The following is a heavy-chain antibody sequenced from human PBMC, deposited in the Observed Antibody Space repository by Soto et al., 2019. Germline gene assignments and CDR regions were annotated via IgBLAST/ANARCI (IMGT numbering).Heavy chain of an antibody. D-gene: IGHD3-3*01. J-gene: IGHJ6*02. CDR3: ARDLGNYDFSSGYSFFPSSYYYGMDV. Sequence: PGGSLRLSCAASGFTFSSYAMSWVRQAPGKGLEWVSAISGSGGSTYYADSVKGRFTISRDNSKNTLYLQMNSLRAEDTAVYYCARDLGNYDFSSGYSFFPSSYYYGMDVWGQGTTVTVSS. V-gene: IGHV3-23*01. CDR2: ISGSGGST. CDR1: GFTFSSYA.